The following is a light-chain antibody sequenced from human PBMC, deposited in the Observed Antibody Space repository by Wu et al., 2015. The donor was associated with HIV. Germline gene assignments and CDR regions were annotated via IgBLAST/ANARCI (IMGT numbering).Light chain of an antibody. Sequence: DIQMTQSPSSLSASVGDRVTITCRASRSISSYLNWYQQKPGKAPKLLIYAASSLQSGVPSRFSGSGSGTDFTLTISSLQPEDFATYYCQQSYSTPLGYTFGQGTKLEIK. CDR3: QQSYSTPLGYT. J-gene: IGKJ2*01. V-gene: IGKV1-39*01. CDR1: RSISSY. CDR2: AAS.